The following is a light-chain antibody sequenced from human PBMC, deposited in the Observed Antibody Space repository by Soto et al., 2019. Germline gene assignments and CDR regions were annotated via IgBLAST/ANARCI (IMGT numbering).Light chain of an antibody. CDR2: GAS. CDR1: QSVRSN. CDR3: QQYNNWPRT. Sequence: EIGMSQSPSTLSVSPGERVTLSCRASQSVRSNLAWYQQKPGQAPRLLIYGASTRATGFPARFSGSGSGTDFTLTISRLEPEDFAVYYCQQYNNWPRTFAQGTKVDIK. J-gene: IGKJ1*01. V-gene: IGKV3-15*01.